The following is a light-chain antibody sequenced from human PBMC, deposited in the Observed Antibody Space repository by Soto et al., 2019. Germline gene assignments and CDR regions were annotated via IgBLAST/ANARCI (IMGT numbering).Light chain of an antibody. V-gene: IGKV3-15*01. CDR1: QSVSNN. CDR2: AAS. CDR3: QYYNNRLPI. Sequence: EMGFTRSRGTRSLSPGEVGTLSCRASQSVSNNYLAWYQQKPGQAPRLLIYAASTRANGVSARVSGSGSGTEFTLTISSLQSEDLSVYYCQYYNNRLPIFGSGTKVDIK. J-gene: IGKJ3*01.